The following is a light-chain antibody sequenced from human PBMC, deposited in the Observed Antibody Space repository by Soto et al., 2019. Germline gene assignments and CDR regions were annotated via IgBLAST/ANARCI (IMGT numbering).Light chain of an antibody. V-gene: IGKV3-20*01. J-gene: IGKJ1*01. CDR2: GAS. CDR1: QSVSSSY. Sequence: EIVLTQSPGTLSLSPGERATLSCRASQSVSSSYLAWYQQKPGQAPRLLIYGASSRATGIPDRFSGSGSGTDFTLTIIRLEPEDFAVYYCQQYRNSLWTFGQGTKVEIK. CDR3: QQYRNSLWT.